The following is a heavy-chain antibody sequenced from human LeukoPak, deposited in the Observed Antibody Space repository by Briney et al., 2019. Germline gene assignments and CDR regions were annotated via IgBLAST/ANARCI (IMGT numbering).Heavy chain of an antibody. V-gene: IGHV3-23*01. CDR1: GVTFSSYA. Sequence: GVTERLSCAASGVTFSSYAMSWVRQAPGKGLEWVSTIRGHGGSTYYADSVRGRFTISRDNSKNTLYLQMNSLRAEDTAVYYCAKPGYCTNGVCYNGGEFDYWGQGTLITDSS. CDR2: IRGHGGST. CDR3: AKPGYCTNGVCYNGGEFDY. D-gene: IGHD2-8*01. J-gene: IGHJ4*02.